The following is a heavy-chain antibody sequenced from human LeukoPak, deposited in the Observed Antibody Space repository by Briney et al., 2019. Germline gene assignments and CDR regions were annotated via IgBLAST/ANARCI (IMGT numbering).Heavy chain of an antibody. Sequence: GGSLRLSCAASGFTFNTFSMNWVRQAPGKGLEWVSSISSSSSSIFYADSVKGRFTISRDNAKNSLYLHMNSLRVEDTAVYYCARHNRSRMIVVVLYYFDYWGQGTLVTVSS. CDR3: ARHNRSRMIVVVLYYFDY. CDR2: ISSSSSSI. J-gene: IGHJ4*02. CDR1: GFTFNTFS. D-gene: IGHD3-22*01. V-gene: IGHV3-21*01.